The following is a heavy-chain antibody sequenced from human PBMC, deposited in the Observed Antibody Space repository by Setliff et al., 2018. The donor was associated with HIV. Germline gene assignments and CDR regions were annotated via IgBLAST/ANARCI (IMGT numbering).Heavy chain of an antibody. CDR3: ARDTGAAADINDAFDI. D-gene: IGHD6-13*01. CDR1: GGSFSGYY. Sequence: ETLSLTCAVYGGSFSGYYWSWVRQAPGKGLESVANINEDGSEPQYVAAVRGRFTISRDSAKNSVSLQMNSLRAEDTAVYYCARDTGAAADINDAFDIWGQGTMVTVSS. CDR2: INEDGSEP. J-gene: IGHJ3*02. V-gene: IGHV3-7*01.